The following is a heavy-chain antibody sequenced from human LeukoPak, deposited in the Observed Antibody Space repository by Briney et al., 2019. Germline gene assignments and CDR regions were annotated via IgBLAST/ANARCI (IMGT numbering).Heavy chain of an antibody. CDR3: AKDQDRGVVVVAATLDY. D-gene: IGHD2-15*01. V-gene: IGHV3-23*01. Sequence: GGSLRLSCAASGFTFSSYGMSWVRQAPGEGLGGVSAISGSGGSTYYADSVKGRFTISRDNSKNTRYLQMNSLRAEDTAVYYCAKDQDRGVVVVAATLDYWGQGTLVTVSS. J-gene: IGHJ4*02. CDR1: GFTFSSYG. CDR2: ISGSGGST.